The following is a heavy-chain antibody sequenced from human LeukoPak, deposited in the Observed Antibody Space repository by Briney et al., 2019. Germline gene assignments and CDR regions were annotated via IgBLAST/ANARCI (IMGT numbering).Heavy chain of an antibody. CDR2: IYYSGST. CDR3: ARLRPGIAVATFDY. CDR1: GGPISSYY. J-gene: IGHJ4*02. V-gene: IGHV4-59*01. D-gene: IGHD6-19*01. Sequence: PSETLSLTCTVSGGPISSYYWSWIRQPPGKGLEWIGYIYYSGSTNYNPSLKSRVTISVDTSKNQFSLKLSSVTAADTAVYYCARLRPGIAVATFDYWGQGTPVTVSS.